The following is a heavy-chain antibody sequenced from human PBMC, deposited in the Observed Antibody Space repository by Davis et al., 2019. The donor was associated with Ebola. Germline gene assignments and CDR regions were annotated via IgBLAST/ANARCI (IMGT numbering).Heavy chain of an antibody. D-gene: IGHD6-19*01. V-gene: IGHV3-53*01. Sequence: PGGSLRLSCAASGFTVSSNYISWVRQAPGKGLEWVSVIYGGGSTYYADSVKGRFTISRDNSKNTLFLQMNSLRAEDTAVYYCARGGSSGWKNFDYWGQGTLVTVSS. J-gene: IGHJ4*02. CDR1: GFTVSSNY. CDR3: ARGGSSGWKNFDY. CDR2: IYGGGST.